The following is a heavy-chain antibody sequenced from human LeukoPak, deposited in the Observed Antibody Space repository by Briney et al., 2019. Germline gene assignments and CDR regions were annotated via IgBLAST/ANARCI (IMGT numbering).Heavy chain of an antibody. CDR2: ISSSSSYI. CDR3: ARDSAWELEGWFDP. V-gene: IGHV3-21*01. CDR1: GFTFSSYS. Sequence: GGSLRLSCAASGFTFSSYSMNWVRQAPGKGLEWVSSISSSSSYIYYADSVKGRFTISRDNAKNSLYLQMNSLRAEDTAVYYCARDSAWELEGWFDPWGQGTLVTVSS. D-gene: IGHD1-26*01. J-gene: IGHJ5*02.